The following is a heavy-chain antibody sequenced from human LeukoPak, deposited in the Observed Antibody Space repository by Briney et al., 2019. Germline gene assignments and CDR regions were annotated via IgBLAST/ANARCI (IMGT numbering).Heavy chain of an antibody. D-gene: IGHD3-10*01. Sequence: SETLSLTCAVYGGSFSGYYWSWIRQPPGKGLEWIGEINHSGSTNYNPSLKSRVTISVDTSKNQFSLKLSSVTAADTAVYYCARARGYFDLWGRGTPVAVSS. CDR2: INHSGST. CDR1: GGSFSGYY. J-gene: IGHJ2*01. CDR3: ARARGYFDL. V-gene: IGHV4-34*01.